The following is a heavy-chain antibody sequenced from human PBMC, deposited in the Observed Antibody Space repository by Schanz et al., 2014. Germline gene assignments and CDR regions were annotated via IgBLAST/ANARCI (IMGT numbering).Heavy chain of an antibody. V-gene: IGHV3-11*06. J-gene: IGHJ4*02. CDR3: ARDRRNADLDY. D-gene: IGHD1-1*01. Sequence: PGGSLRLSCAASGFSFSDYYMSWIRQAPGKGLEWLSYISDSGTYTNYADSVKGRFTISRDNAKNSLYLEMNSLRAEDTALYYCARDRRNADLDYWGQGTLVTVSS. CDR2: ISDSGTYT. CDR1: GFSFSDYY.